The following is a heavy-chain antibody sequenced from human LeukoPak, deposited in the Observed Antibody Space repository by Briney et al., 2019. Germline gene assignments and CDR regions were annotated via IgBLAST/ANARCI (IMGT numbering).Heavy chain of an antibody. CDR3: TRNFDYGDYL. V-gene: IGHV3-74*01. D-gene: IGHD4-17*01. CDR2: INPDGSVT. Sequence: QPGGSLRLSCVASGFTFSSYWMHWVRQDPGKGLVWVSRINPDGSVTGYADSVKGRFTVSRDNAKNTLYLQMNGLRAEDTAIYYCTRNFDYGDYLWGQGTLVTVSS. J-gene: IGHJ5*02. CDR1: GFTFSSYW.